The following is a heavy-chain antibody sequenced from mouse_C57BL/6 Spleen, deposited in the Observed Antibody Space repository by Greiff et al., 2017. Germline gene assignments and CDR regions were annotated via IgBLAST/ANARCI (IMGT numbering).Heavy chain of an antibody. J-gene: IGHJ2*01. D-gene: IGHD2-2*01. CDR1: GYTFTSYW. Sequence: VQLQQPGAELVRPGTSVKLSCKASGYTFTSYWMHWVKQRPGQGLEWIGVIDPSDSYTNYNQKFKGKATLTVDTSSNTAYMQLSSLTSEDSAVYYCARHLGYEDDWGQGTTLTVSS. CDR2: IDPSDSYT. V-gene: IGHV1-59*01. CDR3: ARHLGYEDD.